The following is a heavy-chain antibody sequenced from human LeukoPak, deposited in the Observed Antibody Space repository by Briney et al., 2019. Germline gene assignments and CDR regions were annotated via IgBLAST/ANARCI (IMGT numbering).Heavy chain of an antibody. CDR1: VYTFTDYY. CDR2: INPTTGVT. J-gene: IGHJ4*02. Sequence: ASVKVSCKPSVYTFTDYYMHWVRQAPRQGLEWMGWINPTTGVTSYAQNFQGRVTMTRGTSINTSYMELSRLTSDDTAVYYCARERWLVLGDWGQGTLVTVSS. D-gene: IGHD6-19*01. CDR3: ARERWLVLGD. V-gene: IGHV1-2*02.